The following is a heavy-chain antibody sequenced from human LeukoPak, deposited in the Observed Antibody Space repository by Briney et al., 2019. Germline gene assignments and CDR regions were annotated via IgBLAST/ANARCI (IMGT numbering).Heavy chain of an antibody. J-gene: IGHJ5*02. CDR1: GYTFTAYS. D-gene: IGHD1-14*01. CDR2: INPKSGGT. Sequence: GASVKVSCKASGYTFTAYSLHWVRRAPGQGLEWMGWINPKSGGTNYAQKLQGRVTMTTDTSTSTAYMELRSLRSDDTAVYYCARDDRLLPVHRRFDPWGQGTLVTVSS. V-gene: IGHV1-2*02. CDR3: ARDDRLLPVHRRFDP.